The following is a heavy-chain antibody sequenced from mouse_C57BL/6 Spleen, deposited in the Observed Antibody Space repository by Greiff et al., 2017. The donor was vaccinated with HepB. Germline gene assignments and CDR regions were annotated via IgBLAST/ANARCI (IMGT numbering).Heavy chain of an antibody. CDR3: ARRYYDYDGWYFDV. CDR2: ISSGSSTI. D-gene: IGHD2-4*01. Sequence: EVKVVESGGGLVKPGGSLKLSCAASGFTFSDYGMHWVRQAPEKGLEWVAYISSGSSTIYYADTVKGRFTISRDNAKNTLFLQMTSLRSEDTAMYYCARRYYDYDGWYFDVWGTGTTVTVSS. CDR1: GFTFSDYG. V-gene: IGHV5-17*01. J-gene: IGHJ1*03.